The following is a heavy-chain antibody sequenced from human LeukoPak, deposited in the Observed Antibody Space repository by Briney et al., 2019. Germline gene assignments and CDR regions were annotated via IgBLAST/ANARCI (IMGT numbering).Heavy chain of an antibody. CDR2: IYSGGST. D-gene: IGHD3-22*01. J-gene: IGHJ1*01. V-gene: IGHV3-53*01. Sequence: PRGSLRLSCAASGFTVSSNYMSWVRQAPGKGLEWVSVIYSGGSTYYADSVKGRFTISRDNSKNTLYLQMNSLRAEDTAVYYCARTKYYYDSSGYLPGVYFQHWGQGTLVTVSS. CDR3: ARTKYYYDSSGYLPGVYFQH. CDR1: GFTVSSNY.